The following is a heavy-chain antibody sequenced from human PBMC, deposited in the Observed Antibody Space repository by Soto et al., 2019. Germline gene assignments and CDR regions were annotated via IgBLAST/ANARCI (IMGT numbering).Heavy chain of an antibody. CDR2: ISYDGSNK. CDR3: ARDFLGSTGDYFDY. V-gene: IGHV3-30-3*01. CDR1: GFTFSNYA. D-gene: IGHD2-2*01. Sequence: QVQLVESGGGVVQPGRSLRLSCAASGFTFSNYAMHWVRQAPGKGLEWVAVISYDGSNKYYADSVKGRFTISRDNSKNTLYLQMNSLSAEDTAVYYCARDFLGSTGDYFDYRGQGTLVTVSS. J-gene: IGHJ4*02.